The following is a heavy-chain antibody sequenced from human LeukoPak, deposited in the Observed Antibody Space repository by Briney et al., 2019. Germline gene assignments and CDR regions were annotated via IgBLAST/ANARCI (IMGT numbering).Heavy chain of an antibody. CDR1: GFTVSSNY. D-gene: IGHD2-8*01. V-gene: IGHV4-4*02. CDR2: ISLTGIT. Sequence: AGGSLRLSCAASGFTVSSNYMSWVRQPPGQGLEWIGEISLTGITNYNPSLESRVTVSLDKSKNQLSLNLTSVTAADTAVYYCSRENGAFSPFGYWGQGTLVTVLS. J-gene: IGHJ4*02. CDR3: SRENGAFSPFGY.